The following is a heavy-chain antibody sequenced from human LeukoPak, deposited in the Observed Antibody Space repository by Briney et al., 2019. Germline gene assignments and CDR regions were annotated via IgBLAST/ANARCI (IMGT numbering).Heavy chain of an antibody. CDR3: ARDRLLWFGEFSSNYGMDV. V-gene: IGHV1-18*01. CDR1: GYTFTSYD. CDR2: MNPNSGNT. Sequence: ASVKVSCKASGYTFTSYDINWVRQATGQGLEWMGWMNPNSGNTNYAQKLQGRVTMTTDTSTSTAYMELRSLRSDDTAVYYCARDRLLWFGEFSSNYGMDVWGQGTTVTVSS. D-gene: IGHD3-10*01. J-gene: IGHJ6*02.